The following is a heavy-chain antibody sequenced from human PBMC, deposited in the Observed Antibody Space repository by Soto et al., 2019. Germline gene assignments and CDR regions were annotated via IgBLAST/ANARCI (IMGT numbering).Heavy chain of an antibody. J-gene: IGHJ4*02. Sequence: PSETLSLTCAVYGGSFSGYNWSWIRQPPGKGLEWIGEINHSGSTNYNPSLKSRVTISVDTSKNQFSLKLSSVTAADTAVYYCARGRVTSPDYSDYVEFDYWGQGTLVTVSS. CDR3: ARGRVTSPDYSDYVEFDY. CDR1: GGSFSGYN. CDR2: INHSGST. D-gene: IGHD4-17*01. V-gene: IGHV4-34*01.